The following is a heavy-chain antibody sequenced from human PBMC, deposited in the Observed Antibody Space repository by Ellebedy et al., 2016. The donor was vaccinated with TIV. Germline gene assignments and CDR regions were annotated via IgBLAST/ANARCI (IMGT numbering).Heavy chain of an antibody. J-gene: IGHJ4*02. CDR2: IYYSGST. D-gene: IGHD3-10*01. Sequence: SETLSLXXTVSGGSISSYYWSWIRQPPGKGLEWIGYIYYSGSTYYNPSLKSRVTISVDTSKNQFSLKLSSVTAADTAVYYCARVQELLFFDYWGQGTLVTVSS. CDR1: GGSISSYY. CDR3: ARVQELLFFDY. V-gene: IGHV4-30-4*01.